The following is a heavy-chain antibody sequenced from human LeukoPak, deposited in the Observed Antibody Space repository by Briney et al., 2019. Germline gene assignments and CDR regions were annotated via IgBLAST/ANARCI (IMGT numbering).Heavy chain of an antibody. CDR3: ASKKRGYQLLFRFDP. CDR2: INHSGST. J-gene: IGHJ5*02. V-gene: IGHV4-34*01. CDR1: GGSFSGYY. D-gene: IGHD2-2*01. Sequence: SETLSLTCAVYGGSFSGYYWSWTRQPPGKGLEWIGEINHSGSTNYNPSLKSRVTISVDTSKNQFSLKLSSVTAADTAVYYCASKKRGYQLLFRFDPWGQGTLVTVSS.